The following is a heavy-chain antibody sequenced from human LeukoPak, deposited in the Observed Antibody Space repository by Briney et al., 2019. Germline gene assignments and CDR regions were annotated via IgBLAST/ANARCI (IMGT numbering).Heavy chain of an antibody. D-gene: IGHD6-6*01. CDR1: GGSFTSDY. V-gene: IGHV4-4*07. CDR3: AREGTRRVAARSGIYYYYMDV. CDR2: FYTSGTT. J-gene: IGHJ6*03. Sequence: SETLSLTCTVSGGSFTSDYWSWIRQPAGKGLEWIGRFYTSGTTNYNPSLKSRVTMSADTSKNQFSLKLRSVTAADTAVYYCAREGTRRVAARSGIYYYYMDVWGKGTTVTVSS.